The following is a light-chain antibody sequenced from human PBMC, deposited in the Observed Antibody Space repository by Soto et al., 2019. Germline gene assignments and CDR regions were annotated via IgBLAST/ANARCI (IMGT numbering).Light chain of an antibody. CDR3: SSYTSSSTYV. Sequence: QSALTQSASVSGSPGQSITISCTGTSSDVGDYDFVSWYQQHPGKAPKLMIYEVNNRPSGISHRFSGSKSGNTASLTISGLQAEDDADYYCSSYTSSSTYVFGTGTKLTVL. J-gene: IGLJ1*01. CDR1: SSDVGDYDF. CDR2: EVN. V-gene: IGLV2-14*01.